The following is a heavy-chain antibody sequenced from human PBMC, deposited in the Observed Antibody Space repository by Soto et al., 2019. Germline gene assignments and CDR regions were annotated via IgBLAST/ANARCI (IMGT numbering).Heavy chain of an antibody. CDR1: GFTFHGYT. V-gene: IGHV3-43*01. Sequence: EVHLVESGGVVVQPGGSLRLSCAASGFTFHGYTMHWVRQRPGKGLEWVSLIRWDGSSTYYGDSVKGRFIISRDNNKDSLFLQMSSLTTEDTALYYCVKDMAYGGDSGPFDSWGQGTLVTVSS. CDR2: IRWDGSST. D-gene: IGHD2-21*02. CDR3: VKDMAYGGDSGPFDS. J-gene: IGHJ4*02.